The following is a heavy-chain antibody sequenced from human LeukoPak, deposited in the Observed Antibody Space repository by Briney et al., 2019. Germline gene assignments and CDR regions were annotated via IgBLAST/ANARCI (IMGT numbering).Heavy chain of an antibody. J-gene: IGHJ4*02. D-gene: IGHD3-10*01. CDR3: ARGTMVRGVIAY. CDR2: ISSSSSYI. CDR1: GFTFSSYS. V-gene: IGHV3-21*01. Sequence: GGSLRLSCAASGFTFSSYSMNWVRQAPGKGLEWVSSISSSSSYIYYADSVKGRFTISRDNAKNSLYLQMNSLRAEDTAVYCCARGTMVRGVIAYWGQGTLVTVSS.